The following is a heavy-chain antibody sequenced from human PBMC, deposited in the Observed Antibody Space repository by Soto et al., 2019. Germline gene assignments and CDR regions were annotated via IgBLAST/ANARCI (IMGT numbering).Heavy chain of an antibody. Sequence: QVQLVQSGAEVKKPGASVKVSCKASGYTFTGYYMHWVRQAPGQGLEWMGWINPNSGGTNYAQKFQGWVTMTRDTSISTAYMELSRLRSDDTAVYYCARAVPGYSSGWYSSYYDYYGMDVWGQGTTVSVSS. V-gene: IGHV1-2*04. D-gene: IGHD6-19*01. CDR3: ARAVPGYSSGWYSSYYDYYGMDV. CDR2: INPNSGGT. J-gene: IGHJ6*02. CDR1: GYTFTGYY.